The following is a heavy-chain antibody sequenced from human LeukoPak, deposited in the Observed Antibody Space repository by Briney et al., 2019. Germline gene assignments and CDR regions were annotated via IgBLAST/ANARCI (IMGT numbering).Heavy chain of an antibody. CDR2: IGISSGNT. CDR1: GFNFIDYS. V-gene: IGHV3-48*01. CDR3: ARDHRYAFDN. J-gene: IGHJ4*01. D-gene: IGHD5-12*01. Sequence: GGSLRLSCAASGFNFIDYSMNWVRQAPGKGLEWISYIGISSGNTKYADSVKGRFTISRDKARNSLYLQMNSLRVEDTAVYYCARDHRYAFDNWGHGSLVTVSS.